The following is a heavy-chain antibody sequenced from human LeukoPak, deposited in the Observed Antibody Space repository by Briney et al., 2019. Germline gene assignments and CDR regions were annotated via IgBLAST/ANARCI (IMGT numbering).Heavy chain of an antibody. CDR1: GRPISSYY. V-gene: IGHV4-4*07. J-gene: IGHJ6*02. CDR3: ARGSMDYYYGMDV. Sequence: SETVSLTCTVSGRPISSYYWRCIRQPAGKGLEWIGRIYTTGSTNYNPSLKSRVTMSVDTSKNQFSLKLSSVTAADTAVYYCARGSMDYYYGMDVWGQGTTVTVSS. CDR2: IYTTGST. D-gene: IGHD2-8*01.